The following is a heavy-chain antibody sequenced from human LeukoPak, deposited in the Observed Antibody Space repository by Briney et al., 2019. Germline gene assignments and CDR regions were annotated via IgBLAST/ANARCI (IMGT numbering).Heavy chain of an antibody. Sequence: GGSLRLSCAASGFTFSSYEMNWVRQAPGKGLEWVSYISSSGSTIYYADSVKGRFTISRDNAKNSLYLQMNSLRAEDTAVYYCARGSNYCSSISCHMNDWGQGTLVTVSS. CDR1: GFTFSSYE. D-gene: IGHD2-2*02. V-gene: IGHV3-48*03. J-gene: IGHJ4*02. CDR2: ISSSGSTI. CDR3: ARGSNYCSSISCHMND.